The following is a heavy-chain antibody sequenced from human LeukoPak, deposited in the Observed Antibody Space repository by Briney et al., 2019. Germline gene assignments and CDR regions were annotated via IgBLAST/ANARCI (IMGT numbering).Heavy chain of an antibody. J-gene: IGHJ5*02. CDR3: ARHLPDDYGDYGPPGFDP. CDR1: GYSISSGYY. Sequence: SETLSLTCTVSGYSISSGYYWGWIRQPPGKGLEWIGSIYHSGSTYYNPSLKSRVTISVDTSKNQFSLKLSSVTAADTAVYYCARHLPDDYGDYGPPGFDPWGQGTLVTVSS. D-gene: IGHD4-17*01. CDR2: IYHSGST. V-gene: IGHV4-38-2*02.